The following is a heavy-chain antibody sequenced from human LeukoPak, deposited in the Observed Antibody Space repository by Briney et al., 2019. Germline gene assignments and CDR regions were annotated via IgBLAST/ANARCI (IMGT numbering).Heavy chain of an antibody. D-gene: IGHD5-12*01. CDR1: GFTFSSCT. Sequence: AGSLRLSCAASGFTFSSCTLNWVRQALGQGLEWVSAISDPHSGSETHYSDSVQGRFTISRDNSQNMVYLQMDSPRAEDTAVYYCTTRLRNHFDYWGQGTQVTVSS. CDR2: ISDPHSGSET. V-gene: IGHV3-23*01. J-gene: IGHJ4*02. CDR3: TTRLRNHFDY.